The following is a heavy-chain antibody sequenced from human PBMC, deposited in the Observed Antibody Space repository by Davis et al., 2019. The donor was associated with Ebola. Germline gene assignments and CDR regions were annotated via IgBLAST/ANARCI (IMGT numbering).Heavy chain of an antibody. CDR1: GYSFTNYW. CDR2: IYPGDSDT. CDR3: ARPGSSRQPDAFDI. Sequence: GESLKISCEGSGYSFTNYWIGWVRQMPGKGLEWMGMIYPGDSDTKYSPSFQGQVTMSADKSITTAYLQWSSLKASDTAMYYCARPGSSRQPDAFDIWGQGTMVTVSS. D-gene: IGHD6-13*01. J-gene: IGHJ3*02. V-gene: IGHV5-51*01.